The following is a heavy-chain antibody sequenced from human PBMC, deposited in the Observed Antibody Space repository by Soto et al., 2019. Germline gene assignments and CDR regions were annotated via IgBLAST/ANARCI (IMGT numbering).Heavy chain of an antibody. CDR2: ISSSSSYI. Sequence: GGSLRLSCAASGFTFSSYSMNWVRQAPGKGLEWVSSISSSSSYIYYADSVKGRFTISRDNAKNSLYLQMNSLRAEDTAVYYSARGLDILPGYYMGPIDYWGQGTLVTVSS. CDR1: GFTFSSYS. CDR3: ARGLDILPGYYMGPIDY. D-gene: IGHD3-9*01. J-gene: IGHJ4*02. V-gene: IGHV3-21*01.